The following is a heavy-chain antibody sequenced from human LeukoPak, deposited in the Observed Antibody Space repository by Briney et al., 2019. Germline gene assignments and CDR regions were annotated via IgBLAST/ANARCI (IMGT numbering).Heavy chain of an antibody. J-gene: IGHJ4*02. CDR1: GFTFSSYA. CDR2: ISGSGGST. D-gene: IGHD6-13*01. V-gene: IGHV3-23*01. Sequence: GGSLRLSCAASGFTFSSYAINWVRQAPGKGLEWVSVISGSGGSTYYADSVKGRFTISRDNSKNTLYLQMNSLRAEDTAIYYCAKASPYSSTWYSPNFDYWGQGALVTVSS. CDR3: AKASPYSSTWYSPNFDY.